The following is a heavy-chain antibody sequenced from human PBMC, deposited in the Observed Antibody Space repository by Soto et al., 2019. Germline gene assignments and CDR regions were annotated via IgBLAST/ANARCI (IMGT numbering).Heavy chain of an antibody. J-gene: IGHJ6*03. CDR1: GFTFSSYW. Sequence: GGSLRLSCAASGFTFSSYWMHWVRQAPGKGLVWVSRINSDGSSTSYADSVKGRFTISRDNAKNTLYLQMNSLRAEDTAVYYCARGPDYGDYTNYYYYYMDVWGKGTTVTVSS. V-gene: IGHV3-74*01. CDR2: INSDGSST. D-gene: IGHD4-17*01. CDR3: ARGPDYGDYTNYYYYYMDV.